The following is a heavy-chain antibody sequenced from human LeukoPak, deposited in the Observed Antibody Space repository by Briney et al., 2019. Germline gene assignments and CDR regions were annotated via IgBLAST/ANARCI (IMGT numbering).Heavy chain of an antibody. Sequence: GSLRLSCAASGFTFRSHAMSWVRQAPGKGLEWVSGLIENGATTYYADSVKGRFTISRDNSKNTLYLQMNSLRAEDTAVYYCAKGTLVWGQGTLVTVSS. CDR3: AKGTLV. CDR2: LIENGATT. D-gene: IGHD1-7*01. J-gene: IGHJ4*02. CDR1: GFTFRSHA. V-gene: IGHV3-23*01.